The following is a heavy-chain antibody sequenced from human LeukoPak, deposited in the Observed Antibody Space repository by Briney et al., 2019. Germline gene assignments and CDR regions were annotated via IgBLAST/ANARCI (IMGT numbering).Heavy chain of an antibody. CDR3: AASLPNIVVVPATKGPFGY. Sequence: PGGSLRLSCAASGFTFSSYTMSWVRQAPGKGLEWVSGVSGSGGNIHYADSVKGRFTISRDNSKNTLYLQMNSLRAEDTVVYYCAASLPNIVVVPATKGPFGYWGQGALVTVSS. D-gene: IGHD2-2*01. J-gene: IGHJ4*02. CDR1: GFTFSSYT. V-gene: IGHV3-23*01. CDR2: VSGSGGNI.